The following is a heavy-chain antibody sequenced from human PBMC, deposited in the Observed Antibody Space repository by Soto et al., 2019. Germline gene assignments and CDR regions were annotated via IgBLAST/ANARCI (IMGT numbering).Heavy chain of an antibody. CDR3: AHRNVNAGTAP. Sequence: QITLKESGPTLVKPTQTLTLTCTFSGLSLSTSGVGVGWIRQPPGKALEWLALIHWNDDKHYSPSLKTRLTITKDTSKNQVVLTMTNMDPVDTATYYCAHRNVNAGTAPWGQGTLVTVSS. CDR2: IHWNDDK. D-gene: IGHD1-1*01. V-gene: IGHV2-5*01. J-gene: IGHJ5*02. CDR1: GLSLSTSGVG.